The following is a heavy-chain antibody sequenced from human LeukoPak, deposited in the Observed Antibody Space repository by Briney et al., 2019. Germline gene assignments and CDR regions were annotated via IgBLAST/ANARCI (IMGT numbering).Heavy chain of an antibody. D-gene: IGHD3-22*01. CDR3: AKEVGRYYDSSGYYPKIYFDY. CDR2: ISGSGGST. J-gene: IGHJ4*02. Sequence: GGSLRLSCAASGFTFSAYAMSWVRQAPGKGLEWVSAISGSGGSTYYADSVKGRFTISRDNSKNTLYLQMNSLRAEDTAVYYCAKEVGRYYDSSGYYPKIYFDYWGQGTLVTVSS. CDR1: GFTFSAYA. V-gene: IGHV3-23*01.